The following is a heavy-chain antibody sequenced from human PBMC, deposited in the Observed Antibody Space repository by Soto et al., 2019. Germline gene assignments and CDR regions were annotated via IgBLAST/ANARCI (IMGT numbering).Heavy chain of an antibody. CDR3: AREYGNYDSSGYYAY. CDR1: GYSFTSYF. V-gene: IGHV1-46*01. D-gene: IGHD3-22*01. J-gene: IGHJ4*02. Sequence: SVKVSCKTSGYSFTSYFMHWVRQAPVQGLEWMGIINPSGGSTNYAQKLQGRVSMTRDRSTSTVHMELSSLRSDDTAMYYCAREYGNYDSSGYYAYWGQGTLVTVSS. CDR2: INPSGGST.